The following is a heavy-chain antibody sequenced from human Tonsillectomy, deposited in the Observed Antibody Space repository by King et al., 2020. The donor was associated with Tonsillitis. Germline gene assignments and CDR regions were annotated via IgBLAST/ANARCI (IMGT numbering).Heavy chain of an antibody. V-gene: IGHV3-23*04. CDR2: ISNGGGTS. D-gene: IGHD2-21*01. CDR3: AQDLEDGDYGFSRYFDL. Sequence: VQLVQSGGGLVQTGGSLRLACAASGVTFNNYAMSWVRQAPGKGLEWVSGISNGGGTSYYADSVKGRFTISRDKSKNTLYLQMNSLRAEDTAVYYCAQDLEDGDYGFSRYFDLWGRGTLVTVSS. CDR1: GVTFNNYA. J-gene: IGHJ2*01.